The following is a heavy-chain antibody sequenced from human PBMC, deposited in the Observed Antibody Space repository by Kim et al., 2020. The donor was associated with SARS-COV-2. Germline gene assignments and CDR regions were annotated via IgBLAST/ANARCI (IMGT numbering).Heavy chain of an antibody. J-gene: IGHJ4*02. V-gene: IGHV4-34*01. Sequence: SETLSLTCAVYGGSFSGYYWSWIRQPPGKGLEWIGEINHSGSTNYNPSLKSRVTISVDTSKNQFSLKLSSVTAADTAVYYCARVSFNDSSGYLKYLHFDYWGQGTLVTVSS. CDR1: GGSFSGYY. CDR3: ARVSFNDSSGYLKYLHFDY. D-gene: IGHD3-22*01. CDR2: INHSGST.